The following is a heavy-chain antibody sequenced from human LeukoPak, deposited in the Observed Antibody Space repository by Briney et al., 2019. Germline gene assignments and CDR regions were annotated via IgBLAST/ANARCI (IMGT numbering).Heavy chain of an antibody. V-gene: IGHV4-4*02. D-gene: IGHD3-10*02. CDR1: GGSISSSNW. CDR2: IYYSGST. Sequence: SGTLSLTCAVSGGSISSSNWWSWVRQPPGKGLEWIGSIYYSGSTYYNPSLESRVTISVDTSKNQFSLKLSSVTAADTAVYYCARHNDYYVVGGMDVWGQGTTVTVSS. J-gene: IGHJ6*02. CDR3: ARHNDYYVVGGMDV.